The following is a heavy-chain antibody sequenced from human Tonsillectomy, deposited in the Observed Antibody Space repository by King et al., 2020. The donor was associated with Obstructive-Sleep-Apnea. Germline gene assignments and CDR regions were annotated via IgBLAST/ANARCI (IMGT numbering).Heavy chain of an antibody. D-gene: IGHD1-7*01. Sequence: LQLQESGPGLVKPSETLSLTCTVSGGSISSSSYYWGWIRQPPGKGLEWIGSIYYSGSTYYNPSLKSRVTISVDTSKNQFSLKLSSVTAAATAVYYCARRAGTSRRWHYYYYGMDVWGQGTTVTVSS. CDR2: IYYSGST. J-gene: IGHJ6*02. CDR1: GGSISSSSYY. CDR3: ARRAGTSRRWHYYYYGMDV. V-gene: IGHV4-39*07.